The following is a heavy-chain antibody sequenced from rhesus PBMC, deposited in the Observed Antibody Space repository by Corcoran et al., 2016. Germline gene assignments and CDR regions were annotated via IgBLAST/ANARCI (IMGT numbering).Heavy chain of an antibody. V-gene: IGHV4-76*01. J-gene: IGHJ4*01. CDR2: IYGSSGST. CDR1: GYSISSGYD. CDR3: ARGSSGSWNVLDY. Sequence: QVQLQESGPGVVKPSETLSLTCAVSGYSISSGYDWSWIRQPPGKGLEWIGYIYGSSGSTNSNPSLKNRVTIAKDPSKNQFSLKLSSVTAADTAVYYCARGSSGSWNVLDYWGQGVLVTVSS. D-gene: IGHD6-25*01.